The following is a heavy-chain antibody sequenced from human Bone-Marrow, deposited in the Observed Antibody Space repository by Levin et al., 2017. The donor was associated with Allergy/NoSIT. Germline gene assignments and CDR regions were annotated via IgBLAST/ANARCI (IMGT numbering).Heavy chain of an antibody. J-gene: IGHJ6*02. CDR2: ISYDGSHK. CDR3: ARDISYGEGTMAV. Sequence: PGGSLRLSCATSGFTFSASGMHWVRQAPGKGLEWVAMISYDGSHKYYTDSLKGRFTISRDNSKNTLFLQMNGLRVEDTALYFCARDISYGEGTMAVWGQGTTVSVSS. V-gene: IGHV3-30*03. D-gene: IGHD4-17*01. CDR1: GFTFSASG.